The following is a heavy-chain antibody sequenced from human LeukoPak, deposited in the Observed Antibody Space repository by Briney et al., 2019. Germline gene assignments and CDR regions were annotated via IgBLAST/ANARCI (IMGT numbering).Heavy chain of an antibody. CDR3: ARATYYYDSSGYYYLDY. D-gene: IGHD3-22*01. J-gene: IGHJ4*02. Sequence: PSETLSLTCAVYGGSSVGYYWSWIRQPPGKGLEWIGEIVDSGSSGYNDGSTNYNPSLKSRVTISVDTSNNQFSLRLTSVTAADTAVYYCARATYYYDSSGYYYLDYWGQGTLVTVSS. CDR1: GGSSVGYY. CDR2: IVDSGSSGYNDGST. V-gene: IGHV4-34*12.